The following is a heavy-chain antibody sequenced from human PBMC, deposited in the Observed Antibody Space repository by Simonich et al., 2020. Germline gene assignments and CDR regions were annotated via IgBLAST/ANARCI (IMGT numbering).Heavy chain of an antibody. CDR2: IYWNDDK. Sequence: QITLKESGPTLVKPTQTLTLTCTFSGFSLSTSGVGVGWIRQPPGKALEWLALIYWNDDKGYSPSLKSRLTITKDTSKTQVVLTMTNMDPVDTATYYCAHKVGYFDLWGRGTLVTVSS. V-gene: IGHV2-5*01. J-gene: IGHJ2*01. CDR1: GFSLSTSGVG. CDR3: AHKVGYFDL.